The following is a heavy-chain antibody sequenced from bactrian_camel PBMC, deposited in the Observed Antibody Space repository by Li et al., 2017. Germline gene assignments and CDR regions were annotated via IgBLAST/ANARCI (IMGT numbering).Heavy chain of an antibody. CDR2: INSAGDLT. D-gene: IGHD1*01. V-gene: IGHV3S31*01. Sequence: VQLVESGGGLVQPGGSLRLSCAASGFTFSNQAMSWVRQAPGKGLEWVSEINSAGDLTSYATSVKGRFTISKDNAKNTLYLQMNLLKPDDTAMYFCAADFGVCRFDTRYNYRGQGTQVTVS. CDR3: AADFGVCRFDTRYNY. CDR1: GFTFSNQA. J-gene: IGHJ4*01.